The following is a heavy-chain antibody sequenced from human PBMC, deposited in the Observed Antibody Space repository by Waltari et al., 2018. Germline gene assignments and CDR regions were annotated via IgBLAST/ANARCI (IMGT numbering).Heavy chain of an antibody. D-gene: IGHD3-3*01. CDR1: GYSISSGYY. CDR3: ARDDFWSGSADY. Sequence: QVQLQESGPGLVKPSETLSLTCAVSGYSISSGYYWGWIRQPPGKGLEWIGSIYHSGSTYYNPSLKSRVTISVDTSKNQFSLKLSSVTAADTAVYYCARDDFWSGSADYWGQGTLVTVSS. J-gene: IGHJ4*02. V-gene: IGHV4-38-2*01. CDR2: IYHSGST.